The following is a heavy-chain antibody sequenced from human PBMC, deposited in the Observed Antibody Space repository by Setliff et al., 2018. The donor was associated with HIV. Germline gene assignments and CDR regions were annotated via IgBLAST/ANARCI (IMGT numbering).Heavy chain of an antibody. J-gene: IGHJ5*02. V-gene: IGHV1-46*01. D-gene: IGHD2-2*01. CDR3: AGQGFCSITSCYYCDP. CDR2: VHPSVGST. Sequence: ASVKVSCKASGYSFSNYFIHWVRQAPGQGLDWMGMVHPSVGSTSYAQRFQGRVTMTRDTSTGTVYMELSSLRSEDSAVYYCAGQGFCSITSCYYCDPWGQGTLVTVSS. CDR1: GYSFSNYF.